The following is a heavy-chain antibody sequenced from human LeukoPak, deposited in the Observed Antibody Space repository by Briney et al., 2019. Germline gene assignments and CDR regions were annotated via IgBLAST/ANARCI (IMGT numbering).Heavy chain of an antibody. CDR2: ISGSGGST. CDR3: ARDPIALGSSWYFDY. Sequence: GGSLRLSCAASGFTFSSYWMSWVRQAPGKGLEWVSAISGSGGSTYYADSVKGRFTISRDNSKNTLYLQMNSLRAEDTAVYYCARDPIALGSSWYFDYWGQGTLVTVSS. D-gene: IGHD6-13*01. V-gene: IGHV3-23*01. CDR1: GFTFSSYW. J-gene: IGHJ4*02.